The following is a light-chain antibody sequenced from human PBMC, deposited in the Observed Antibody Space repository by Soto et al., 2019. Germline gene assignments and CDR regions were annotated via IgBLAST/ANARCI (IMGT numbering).Light chain of an antibody. Sequence: DIQMTQSPSTLSASVGDRVTITCRASQIIDTWLAWYQQKPGKAPRLLLFEVSNLESGVPVRFIGRGSGTEFTLTISSLQPEDFATYYCQQYKNYARTFGQGTKVEVK. CDR2: EVS. J-gene: IGKJ1*01. V-gene: IGKV1-5*01. CDR1: QIIDTW. CDR3: QQYKNYART.